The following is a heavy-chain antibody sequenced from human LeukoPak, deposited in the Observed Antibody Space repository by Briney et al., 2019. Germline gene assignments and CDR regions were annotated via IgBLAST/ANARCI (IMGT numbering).Heavy chain of an antibody. CDR2: ISAYNGNT. CDR1: GYTFTSYD. J-gene: IGHJ4*02. V-gene: IGHV1-18*01. D-gene: IGHD5-12*01. CDR3: ARLDYFSSPNAYYFDY. Sequence: ASVKVSCKASGYTFTSYDINWVRQAPGQGLEWLGWISAYNGNTNYAQKLQGRVTMTTDTSTSTAYMELRSLRSDDTAVYYCARLDYFSSPNAYYFDYWGQGTLVTVSS.